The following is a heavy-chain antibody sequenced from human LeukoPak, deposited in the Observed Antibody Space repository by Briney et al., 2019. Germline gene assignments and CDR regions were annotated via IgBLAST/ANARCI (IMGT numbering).Heavy chain of an antibody. J-gene: IGHJ4*02. CDR1: GFTVSSNY. D-gene: IGHD6-13*01. V-gene: IGHV3-66*01. CDR3: ARDPIAAAGTGLN. CDR2: IYSGGST. Sequence: GGSLRLSCAVSGFTVSSNYMSWVRQAPGKGLEWVSVIYSGGSTYYADSVKGRFTISRDNSKNTLYLQMNSLRAEDTAVYYCARDPIAAAGTGLNWGQGTLVTVSS.